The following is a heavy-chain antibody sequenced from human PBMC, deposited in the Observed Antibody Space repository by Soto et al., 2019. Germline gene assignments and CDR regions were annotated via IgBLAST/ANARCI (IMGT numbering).Heavy chain of an antibody. D-gene: IGHD2-15*01. V-gene: IGHV1-69*13. J-gene: IGHJ6*02. Sequence: SVKVSCKASGGTFSSYAISWVRQAPGQGLEWMGGIIPIFGTANYAQKFQGRVTITADESTSTAYMELSSLRSEDTAVYYCARHIVVVVAATRRNPPYYYYGMDVWGQGTTVTISS. CDR2: IIPIFGTA. CDR1: GGTFSSYA. CDR3: ARHIVVVVAATRRNPPYYYYGMDV.